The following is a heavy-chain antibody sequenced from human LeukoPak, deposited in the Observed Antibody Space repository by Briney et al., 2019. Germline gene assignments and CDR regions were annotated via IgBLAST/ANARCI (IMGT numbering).Heavy chain of an antibody. CDR3: ARDPKTTLEIDY. D-gene: IGHD2/OR15-2a*01. CDR2: INKDGSQI. CDR1: GFAFGSYW. Sequence: GGSLRLSCAASGFAFGSYWMSWVRQAPGKGLEWVANINKDGSQIYYVDSVKGRFTISRDNAKNSVHLQMNSLRAEDTAVYYCARDPKTTLEIDYWGQGTLVTVSS. V-gene: IGHV3-7*01. J-gene: IGHJ4*02.